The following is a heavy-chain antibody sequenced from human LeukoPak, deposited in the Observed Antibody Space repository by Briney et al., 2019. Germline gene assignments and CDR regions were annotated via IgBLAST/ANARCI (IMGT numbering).Heavy chain of an antibody. D-gene: IGHD3-22*01. CDR1: GYTFTSYD. CDR3: ARPPSYYYDSSGDDDAFDI. Sequence: ASVKVSCKASGYTFTSYDINWVRQATGQGLEWMGWMNPNSGNTGYAQKLQGRVTMTTDTSTSTAYMELRSLRSDDTAVYYCARPPSYYYDSSGDDDAFDIWGQGTMVTVSS. V-gene: IGHV1-8*01. J-gene: IGHJ3*02. CDR2: MNPNSGNT.